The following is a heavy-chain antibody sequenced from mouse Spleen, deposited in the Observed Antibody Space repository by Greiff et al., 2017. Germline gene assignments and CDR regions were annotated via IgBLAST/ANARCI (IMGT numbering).Heavy chain of an antibody. D-gene: IGHD2-5*01. CDR1: GYTFTSYW. CDR3: ARDYSKARAMDY. CDR2: IDPSDSYT. J-gene: IGHJ4*01. V-gene: IGHV1-50*01. Sequence: QVQLQQSGAELVKPGASVKLSCKASGYTFTSYWMQWVKQRPGQGLEWIGEIDPSDSYTNYNQKFKGKATLTVDTSSSTAYMQLSSLTSEDSAVYYCARDYSKARAMDYWGQGTSVTVSS.